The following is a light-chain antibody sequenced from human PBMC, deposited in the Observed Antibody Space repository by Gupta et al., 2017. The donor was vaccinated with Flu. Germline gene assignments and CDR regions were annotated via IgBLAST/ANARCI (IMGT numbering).Light chain of an antibody. CDR1: NIARKG. CDR2: RDN. CDR3: QVWHTSTAV. J-gene: IGLJ3*02. Sequence: TCGGDNIARKGVHWYQKRPGQPPELVIYRDNYRPSEIPERFSGSTSDNTATLTITRAQAGDEADYYCQVWHTSTAVFGGGTKLTV. V-gene: IGLV3-9*01.